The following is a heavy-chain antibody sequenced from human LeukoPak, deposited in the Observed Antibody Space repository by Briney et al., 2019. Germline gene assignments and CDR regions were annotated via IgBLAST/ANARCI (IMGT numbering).Heavy chain of an antibody. J-gene: IGHJ4*02. D-gene: IGHD3-3*01. Sequence: SETLSLTCAVYGGSFSGYYWSWLRQPPGKGLEWIGEINHSGSTNYNPTLKSRVTISVDTSKNQFSLKLSPVTAADTAVYYCARRNYFYDFWSGKTDYWGQGTLVTVSS. CDR3: ARRNYFYDFWSGKTDY. CDR2: INHSGST. CDR1: GGSFSGYY. V-gene: IGHV4-34*01.